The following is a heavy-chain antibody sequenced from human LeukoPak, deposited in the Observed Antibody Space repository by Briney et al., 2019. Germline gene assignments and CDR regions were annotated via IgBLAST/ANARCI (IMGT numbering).Heavy chain of an antibody. V-gene: IGHV4-39*01. CDR1: GGSISSSRYY. Sequence: SETLPLTCTVSGGSISSSRYYWGWIRQPPGKGLEWIGNIYYSGSTYYNPSLKSRVTISLDTSKNQFSLKQSSVTAADTAVYYCARRDIAARLNWFDPWGQGTLVTVSS. CDR3: ARRDIAARLNWFDP. CDR2: IYYSGST. J-gene: IGHJ5*02. D-gene: IGHD6-6*01.